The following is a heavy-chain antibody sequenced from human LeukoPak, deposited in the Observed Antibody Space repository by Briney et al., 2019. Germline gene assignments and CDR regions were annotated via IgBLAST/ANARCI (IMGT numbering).Heavy chain of an antibody. CDR1: GGSISSYY. D-gene: IGHD2-2*01. CDR3: ARRPLGYCSSTSCPLYGSGWYAFDY. Sequence: TSETLSLTCTVSGGSISSYYWSWIRQPPGKGLEWIGYIYYSGSTNYNPSLKSRVTISVDTSKNQFSLKLSSVTAADTAVYYCARRPLGYCSSTSCPLYGSGWYAFDYWGQGTLVTVSS. CDR2: IYYSGST. V-gene: IGHV4-59*12. J-gene: IGHJ4*02.